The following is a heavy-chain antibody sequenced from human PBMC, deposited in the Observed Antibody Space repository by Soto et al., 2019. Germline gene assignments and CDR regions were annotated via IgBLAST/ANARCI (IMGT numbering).Heavy chain of an antibody. Sequence: GGSLRLSCAASGFTFSSYSMNWVRQAPGKGLEWVSYISSSSSTIYYADSVKGRFTISRDNAKNSLYLQMNSLRAEDTAVYYCARGEAYYDILTGYYNYYGMDVWGQGTTVTVSS. CDR3: ARGEAYYDILTGYYNYYGMDV. CDR2: ISSSSSTI. V-gene: IGHV3-48*01. D-gene: IGHD3-9*01. CDR1: GFTFSSYS. J-gene: IGHJ6*02.